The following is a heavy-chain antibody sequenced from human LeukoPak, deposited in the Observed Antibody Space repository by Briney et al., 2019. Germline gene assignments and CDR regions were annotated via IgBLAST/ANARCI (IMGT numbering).Heavy chain of an antibody. CDR3: AKDWEIVVVPAAMNY. Sequence: GGSLRLSCAASGFTFSSYGMHWVRQAPGKGLEWVAFIRYDGSNKYYADSVKGRFTISRDNSKNTLYLQMNSLRAEDTAVYYCAKDWEIVVVPAAMNYWGQGILVTVSS. CDR2: IRYDGSNK. V-gene: IGHV3-30*02. CDR1: GFTFSSYG. J-gene: IGHJ4*02. D-gene: IGHD2-2*01.